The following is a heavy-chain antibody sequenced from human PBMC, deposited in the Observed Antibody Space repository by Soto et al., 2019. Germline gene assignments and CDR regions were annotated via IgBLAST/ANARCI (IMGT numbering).Heavy chain of an antibody. Sequence: ASVKVSCKASGYTFTSYGISWVRQAPGQGLEWMGGIIPIFGTANYAQKFQGRVTITADESTSTAYMELSSLRSEDTAVYYCARGLRDYGDYYYYYGMDVWGQGTTVTVSS. J-gene: IGHJ6*02. CDR2: IIPIFGTA. CDR3: ARGLRDYGDYYYYYGMDV. V-gene: IGHV1-69*13. CDR1: GYTFTSYG. D-gene: IGHD4-17*01.